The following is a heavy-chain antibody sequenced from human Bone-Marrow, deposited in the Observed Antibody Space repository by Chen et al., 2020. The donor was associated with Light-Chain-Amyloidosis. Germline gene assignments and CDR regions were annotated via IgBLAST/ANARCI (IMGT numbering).Heavy chain of an antibody. CDR2: IYYSGCT. CDR1: GGSISSYY. J-gene: IGHJ6*04. V-gene: IGHV4-59*01. D-gene: IGHD3-10*01. Sequence: QVQLQESGPGLVKPSETLSLTCTVSGGSISSYYWSWIRQPPGKGLEWIGYIYYSGCTNYNPSVKSRVTIAVDTSKNELSLKLGSVTAADTAVYYCARGRQTFGVWGKGTTVTVSS. CDR3: ARGRQTFGV.